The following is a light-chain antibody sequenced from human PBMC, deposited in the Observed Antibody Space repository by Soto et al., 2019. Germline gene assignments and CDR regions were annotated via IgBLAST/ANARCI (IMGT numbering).Light chain of an antibody. CDR2: GVN. J-gene: IGLJ1*01. V-gene: IGLV2-18*01. CDR1: TTDVANYNS. Sequence: ALTQPPSVSGSPGQSVTISCTGTTTDVANYNSVSWYQQAPDTAPKVIIFGVNNRPSGAPDRFSGSTSGNTASLTISGLQAEDEADYYCSLYTSSGSLIFGAGTKVTVL. CDR3: SLYTSSGSLI.